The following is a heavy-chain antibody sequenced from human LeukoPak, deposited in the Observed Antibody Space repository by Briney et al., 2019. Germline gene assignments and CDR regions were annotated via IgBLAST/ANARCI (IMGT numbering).Heavy chain of an antibody. J-gene: IGHJ5*02. V-gene: IGHV4-39*02. CDR3: ARRIPYYYGSGRNANWFDP. CDR1: GGSISSSSYY. CDR2: IYYSGST. D-gene: IGHD3-10*01. Sequence: SETLSLTCTVSGGSISSSSYYWGWIRQPPGKGLEWIGSIYYSGSTNYNPSLKSRVTISVDTSKNHFSLKLSSVTAADTAMYYCARRIPYYYGSGRNANWFDPWGQGTLVTVSS.